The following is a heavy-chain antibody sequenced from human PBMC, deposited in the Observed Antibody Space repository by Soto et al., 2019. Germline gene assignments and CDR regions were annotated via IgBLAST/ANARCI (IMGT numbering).Heavy chain of an antibody. Sequence: SETLSLTCAVYGGSFSGYYWSWIRQPPGKGLEWIGEINHSGSTNYNPSLKSRVTISVDTSKNQFSLKLSSVTAADTAVYYCARLTGHSSWYYYNIQRDTNYMDVWGKGTTVTVSS. V-gene: IGHV4-34*01. CDR2: INHSGST. J-gene: IGHJ6*03. D-gene: IGHD6-13*01. CDR3: ARLTGHSSWYYYNIQRDTNYMDV. CDR1: GGSFSGYY.